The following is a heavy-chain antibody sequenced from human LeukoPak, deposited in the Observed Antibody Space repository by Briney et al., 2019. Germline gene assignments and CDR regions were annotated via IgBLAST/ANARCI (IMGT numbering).Heavy chain of an antibody. V-gene: IGHV1-69*13. Sequence: SVKVSCKASGGTFSSYAISWVRQAPGQGLEWRGGIIPIFGTANYAQKFQGRVTITADESTSTAYMELSSLRSEDTAVYYCARRGTLVPDKNYYGMDVWGQGTTVTVSS. J-gene: IGHJ6*02. CDR1: GGTFSSYA. D-gene: IGHD6-6*01. CDR2: IIPIFGTA. CDR3: ARRGTLVPDKNYYGMDV.